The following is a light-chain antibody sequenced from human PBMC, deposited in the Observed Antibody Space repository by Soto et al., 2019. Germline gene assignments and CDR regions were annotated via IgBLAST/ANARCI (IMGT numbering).Light chain of an antibody. CDR1: SSNVGGYNY. Sequence: QSALTQPPSVSGSPGQSITISCTGTSSNVGGYNYVSWYQQHPGKAPKLMIYDVSNRPSGVSNRFSGSKSGNTASLTISGLQAEDEADYYCSSYTSSSTVVFVGGTKLTVL. CDR2: DVS. J-gene: IGLJ2*01. CDR3: SSYTSSSTVV. V-gene: IGLV2-14*01.